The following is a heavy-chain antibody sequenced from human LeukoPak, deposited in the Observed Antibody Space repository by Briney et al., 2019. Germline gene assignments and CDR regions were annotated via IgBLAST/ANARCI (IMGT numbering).Heavy chain of an antibody. J-gene: IGHJ1*01. CDR1: GYTFTTYG. CDR3: ARDQMGGSYYGYFQH. CDR2: ISAYNGNT. D-gene: IGHD1-26*01. V-gene: IGHV1-18*01. Sequence: ASVKVSCKASGYTFTTYGISWVRQAPGQGLEWMGWISAYNGNTKYAQKLQGRVTMTTDTSTSTAYRELKSLRSDDTAVYYCARDQMGGSYYGYFQHWGQGTLVTVSS.